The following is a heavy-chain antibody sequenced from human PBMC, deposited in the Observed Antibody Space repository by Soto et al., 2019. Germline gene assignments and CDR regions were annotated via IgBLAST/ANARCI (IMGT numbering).Heavy chain of an antibody. V-gene: IGHV7-4-1*02. Sequence: ASVKVSCKASGYTFTSYAMNWVRQAPGQGLEWMGWINTNTGNPTYAQGVTGRFVFSLDTSVSTAVLQISSLKAEDTALYYCAIPPRTGRDLYYYYYYMDVWGKGTTVTVSS. CDR2: INTNTGNP. CDR1: GYTFTSYA. J-gene: IGHJ6*03. CDR3: AIPPRTGRDLYYYYYYMDV. D-gene: IGHD3-10*01.